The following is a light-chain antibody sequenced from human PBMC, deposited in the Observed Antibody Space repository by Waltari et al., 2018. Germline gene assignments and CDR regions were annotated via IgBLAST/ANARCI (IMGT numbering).Light chain of an antibody. CDR3: QQYRDWPRT. CDR2: DAT. V-gene: IGKV3-15*01. CDR1: QRLGSN. Sequence: EIVMTQSPATLSVSPGESATLSCRASQRLGSNLAWYQQKPGQAPRLLIYDATTRDTDIAARFSGSGSGTEFTLTISSLQSEDFAVYFCQQYRDWPRTFGHGTKVETK. J-gene: IGKJ1*01.